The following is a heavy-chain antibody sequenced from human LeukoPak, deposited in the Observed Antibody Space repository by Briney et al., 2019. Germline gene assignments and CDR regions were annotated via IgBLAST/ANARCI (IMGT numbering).Heavy chain of an antibody. CDR1: GGSISSGDYY. D-gene: IGHD6-6*01. Sequence: SETLSLTCTVSGGSISSGDYYWSWIRQPPGKGLEWIGYIYHSGSTYYNPSLKSRVTISVDTSKNQFSLKLSSVTAADTAVYYCAREALEYSTYYYYYYYMDVWGKGTTVTVSS. CDR3: AREALEYSTYYYYYYYMDV. CDR2: IYHSGST. J-gene: IGHJ6*03. V-gene: IGHV4-30-4*08.